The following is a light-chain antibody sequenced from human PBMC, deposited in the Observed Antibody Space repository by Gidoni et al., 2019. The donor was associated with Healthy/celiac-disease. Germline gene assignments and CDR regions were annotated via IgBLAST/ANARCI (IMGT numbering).Light chain of an antibody. CDR2: AAS. CDR1: QGISNY. V-gene: IGKV1-27*01. J-gene: IGKJ3*01. CDR3: QKYNSAPIFT. Sequence: DIQMTQSPSSLSASVGDRVTITCRASQGISNYLAWNQQKPGKVPKLLIYAASTLQSGVPPRFSGSGSGTDFTLTISSLQPEDVATYYCQKYNSAPIFTFGPGTKVDIK.